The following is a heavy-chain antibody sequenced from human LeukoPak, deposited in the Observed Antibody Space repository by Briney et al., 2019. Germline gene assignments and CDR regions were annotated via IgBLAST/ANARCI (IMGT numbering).Heavy chain of an antibody. CDR3: ATVSVDTALFDY. J-gene: IGHJ4*02. D-gene: IGHD5-18*01. V-gene: IGHV1-69-2*01. Sequence: ASVTFSCKASGYTFTDYYMHWVQQAPGKGLEWMGRVDPEDGETIYAEKFQGRVTITADTSTDTAYMELSSLRSEDTAVYYCATVSVDTALFDYWGQGTLVTVSS. CDR1: GYTFTDYY. CDR2: VDPEDGET.